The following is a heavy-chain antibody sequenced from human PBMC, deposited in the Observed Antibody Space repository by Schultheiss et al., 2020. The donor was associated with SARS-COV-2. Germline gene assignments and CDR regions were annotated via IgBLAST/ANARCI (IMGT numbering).Heavy chain of an antibody. CDR3: TTDGGNYDFWSGYLSDFDY. CDR1: GFSFSGSA. J-gene: IGHJ4*02. D-gene: IGHD3-3*01. Sequence: GGSLRLSCAASGFSFSGSAIHWVRQASGKGLEWVGRIKSKTDGGTTDYAAPVKGRFTISRDDSKNTLYLQMNSLKTEDTAVYYCTTDGGNYDFWSGYLSDFDYWGQGTLVTVSS. CDR2: IKSKTDGGTT. V-gene: IGHV3-15*01.